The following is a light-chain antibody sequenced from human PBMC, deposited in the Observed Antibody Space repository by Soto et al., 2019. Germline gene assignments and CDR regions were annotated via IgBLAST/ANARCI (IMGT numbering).Light chain of an antibody. J-gene: IGLJ2*01. CDR1: SSDVGGYNY. Sequence: QSVLTQPRSVSGSPGQSVTISCTGTSSDVGGYNYVSWYQQHPGKAPKLMIYDVSKRPSGVPDRFSGSKSGNTASLTISGLHAEDEADYYCCSYAGSYTFEMVFGGGTKLTVL. CDR2: DVS. V-gene: IGLV2-11*01. CDR3: CSYAGSYTFEMV.